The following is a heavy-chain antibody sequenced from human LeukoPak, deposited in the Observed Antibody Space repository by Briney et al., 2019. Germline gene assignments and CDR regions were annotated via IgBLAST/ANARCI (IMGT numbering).Heavy chain of an antibody. D-gene: IGHD3-16*01. CDR3: AKMMGQRLYDYCMDV. CDR2: MSGSGDGT. CDR1: GFAFSNFA. J-gene: IGHJ6*03. Sequence: GGPLRLSCAASGFAFSNFAMSWVRQAPGEGLEWVSAMSGSGDGTYYADSVKGRFTISRDNSKNTLYLQMNSLRAEDTAVYYCAKMMGQRLYDYCMDVWGKGTTVTVSS. V-gene: IGHV3-23*01.